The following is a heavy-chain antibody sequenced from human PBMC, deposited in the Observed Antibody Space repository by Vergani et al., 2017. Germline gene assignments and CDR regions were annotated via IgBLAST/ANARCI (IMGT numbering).Heavy chain of an antibody. D-gene: IGHD6-13*01. CDR2: ISSSSSYI. Sequence: EVQLVESGGGLVKPGGSLRLSCAASGFTFSSYSMNWFRQAPGKGLEWVSSISSSSSYIYYADSVKGRFPISRDNAKNSLYLQMNSLRAEDTAVYYCARDKMAAAGTSWFDPWGQGTLVTVSS. CDR1: GFTFSSYS. CDR3: ARDKMAAAGTSWFDP. J-gene: IGHJ5*02. V-gene: IGHV3-21*01.